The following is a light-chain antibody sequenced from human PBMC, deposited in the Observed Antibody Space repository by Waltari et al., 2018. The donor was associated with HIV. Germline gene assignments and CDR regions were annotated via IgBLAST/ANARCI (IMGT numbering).Light chain of an antibody. V-gene: IGKV1-39*01. Sequence: DIRMTQSPSSLSASVGDRVTIACRPSQNITSHLSWYQQKSGKVPHLLIYSASNLQSGVPSRFSGSGSGTDFTLSIATLQPEDVATYYCQQSYSTPRTFGQGTRVEI. J-gene: IGKJ1*01. CDR1: QNITSH. CDR2: SAS. CDR3: QQSYSTPRT.